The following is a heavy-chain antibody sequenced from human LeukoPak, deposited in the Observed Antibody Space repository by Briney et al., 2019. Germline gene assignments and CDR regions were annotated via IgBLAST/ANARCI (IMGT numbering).Heavy chain of an antibody. D-gene: IGHD3-16*01. CDR2: IIPLLGVT. CDR1: GGTFSSYA. J-gene: IGHJ3*02. Sequence: SVKVSCKASGGTFSSYAFNWVRQAPGQGLEWVGRIIPLLGVTNHAQKLQGRVTVTADPATNTAYMELSSLMPDDTAVYYCARARTMITFGGVRHAFDIWGQGTLVTVSS. V-gene: IGHV1-69*04. CDR3: ARARTMITFGGVRHAFDI.